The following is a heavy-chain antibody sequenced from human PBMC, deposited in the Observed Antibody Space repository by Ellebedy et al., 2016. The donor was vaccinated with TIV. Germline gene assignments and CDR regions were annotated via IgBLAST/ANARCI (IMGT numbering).Heavy chain of an antibody. D-gene: IGHD2-2*01. CDR3: ARGEFSNSWPRIDY. CDR2: IYYSGST. V-gene: IGHV4-39*07. J-gene: IGHJ4*02. CDR1: GGSISSSSYY. Sequence: SETLSLXCTVSGGSISSSSYYWGWIRQPPGKGLEWIGSIYYSGSTYYNPSLKSRVTISVDTSKNQFSLKVTSVTAADTAVYYCARGEFSNSWPRIDYWGQGNLVAVSS.